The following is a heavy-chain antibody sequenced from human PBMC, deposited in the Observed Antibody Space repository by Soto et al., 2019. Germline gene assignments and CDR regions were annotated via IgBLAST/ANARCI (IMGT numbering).Heavy chain of an antibody. CDR1: GFTLSDHF. CDR3: ARDRGLYYYGMDV. J-gene: IGHJ6*02. V-gene: IGHV3-11*04. CDR2: ISSSGSTT. D-gene: IGHD3-10*01. Sequence: PGGSLRLSCAASGFTLSDHFMSWIRQAPGKGLEWVSYISSSGSTTYYADSVKGRFTISRDNSKNTLYLQMNSLRAEDTAVYYCARDRGLYYYGMDVWGQGTTVTVSS.